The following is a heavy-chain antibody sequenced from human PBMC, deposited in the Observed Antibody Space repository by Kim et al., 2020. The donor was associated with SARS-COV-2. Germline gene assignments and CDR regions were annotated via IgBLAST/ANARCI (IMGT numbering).Heavy chain of an antibody. CDR3: ARELPHNWIDP. CDR2: IYYRGTT. V-gene: IGHV4-59*13. D-gene: IGHD2-15*01. CDR1: GGSINNNY. Sequence: SETLSLTCTVSGGSINNNYWTWIRQPPGKRLEWIGYIYYRGTTNYNPSLQSRVTMSIDTSKNQFSLQLSSVTAADTAVYYCARELPHNWIDPWGQGTLVT. J-gene: IGHJ5*02.